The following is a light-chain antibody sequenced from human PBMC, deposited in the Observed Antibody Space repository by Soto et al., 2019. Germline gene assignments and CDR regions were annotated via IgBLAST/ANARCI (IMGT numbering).Light chain of an antibody. Sequence: EIVLTQSPGTLSLSPGERPTLSCRASQSVSSSFLAWYQQKPGQAPRLLISGAFSRATGIPDRFSGSGSGTDFTLSISRLEPEDFAVYYCHHYGTAWTYGQGTKVDIK. J-gene: IGKJ1*01. CDR2: GAF. CDR3: HHYGTAWT. V-gene: IGKV3-20*01. CDR1: QSVSSSF.